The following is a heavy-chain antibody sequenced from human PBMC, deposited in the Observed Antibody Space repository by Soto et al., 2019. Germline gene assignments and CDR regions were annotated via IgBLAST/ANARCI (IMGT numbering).Heavy chain of an antibody. CDR2: IYYSGST. D-gene: IGHD3-9*01. J-gene: IGHJ4*02. V-gene: IGHV4-31*03. CDR3: ARCGDHDILTGPSAAFDY. CDR1: GGSISSGGYY. Sequence: QVQLQESGPGLVKPSQTLSLTCTVSGGSISSGGYYWSWIRQHPGKGLEWIGYIYYSGSTYYNPSLKSRVTISVDTSKNQFSLKLSSVTAADTAVYYCARCGDHDILTGPSAAFDYWGQGTLVTVSS.